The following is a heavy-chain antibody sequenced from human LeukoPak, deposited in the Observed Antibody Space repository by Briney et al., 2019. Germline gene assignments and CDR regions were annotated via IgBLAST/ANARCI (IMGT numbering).Heavy chain of an antibody. CDR3: ARGTAVVSFDP. CDR2: IYYSGST. CDR1: GGSISSYY. Sequence: PSETLSLTCSVSGGSISSYYWSWIRQPPGEGLEWIGYIYYSGSTNYNPSLKSRVTISVDTSKNQFSLKLSSVTAADTAVYYCARGTAVVSFDPWGQGTLVTVSS. V-gene: IGHV4-59*01. D-gene: IGHD6-19*01. J-gene: IGHJ5*02.